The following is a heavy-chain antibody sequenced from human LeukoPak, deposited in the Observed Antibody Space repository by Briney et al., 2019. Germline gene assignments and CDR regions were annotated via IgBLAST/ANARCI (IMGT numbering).Heavy chain of an antibody. D-gene: IGHD3-10*01. CDR3: AKCLVRGVIVLYYFDY. Sequence: ASVKVSCKASGYTFTSYYMHWVRQAPGQGLEWMGIINPSGGSTSYAQKFQGRVTMTRDTSTSTVYMELSSLRAEDTAVYYCAKCLVRGVIVLYYFDYWGQGTLVTVSS. CDR2: INPSGGST. J-gene: IGHJ4*02. CDR1: GYTFTSYY. V-gene: IGHV1-46*01.